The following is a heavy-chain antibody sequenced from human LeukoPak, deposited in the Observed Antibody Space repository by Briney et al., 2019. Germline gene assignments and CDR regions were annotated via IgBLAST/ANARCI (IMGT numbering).Heavy chain of an antibody. V-gene: IGHV4-39*07. J-gene: IGHJ4*02. CDR3: ARGGVRGSGTTRRINFDY. CDR2: INHSGST. CDR1: GGSISSGGYY. Sequence: SETLSLTCTVSGGSISSGGYYWSWIRQHPGKGLEWIGEINHSGSTNYNPSLKSRVTISVDTSKNQFSLKLSSVTAADTAVYYCARGGVRGSGTTRRINFDYWGQGSLVTVSS. D-gene: IGHD3-10*01.